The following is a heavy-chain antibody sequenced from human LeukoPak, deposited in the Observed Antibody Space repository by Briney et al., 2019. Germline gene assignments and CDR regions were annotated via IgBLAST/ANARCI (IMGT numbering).Heavy chain of an antibody. CDR1: GYSFTNYW. Sequence: KNGESLKISCKCSGYSFTNYWIGWVRQMPGKGLEWMGLIYPGDSDTRYSPSFQGQVTISADKSTSTAYLQWSSLKASDTAVYYCASKIRLEAFDIWGQGTMVTVSS. D-gene: IGHD6-25*01. V-gene: IGHV5-51*01. CDR2: IYPGDSDT. J-gene: IGHJ3*02. CDR3: ASKIRLEAFDI.